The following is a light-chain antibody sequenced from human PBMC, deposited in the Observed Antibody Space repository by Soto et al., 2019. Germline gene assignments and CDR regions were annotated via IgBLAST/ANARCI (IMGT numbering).Light chain of an antibody. Sequence: QSVLTQPASVSGSPGQSITISCTGTTSDLGDYKYISWYQQHPGKVPKLIIYEVTNRPSGVSNRFSGSKSGNTASLTISGLQAEDEADYYCSSYTDSSNYVFGTGTKLTVL. J-gene: IGLJ1*01. V-gene: IGLV2-14*01. CDR2: EVT. CDR3: SSYTDSSNYV. CDR1: TSDLGDYKY.